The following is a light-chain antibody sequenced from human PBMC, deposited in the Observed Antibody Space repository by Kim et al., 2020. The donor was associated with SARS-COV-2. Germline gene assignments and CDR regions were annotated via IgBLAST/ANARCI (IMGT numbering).Light chain of an antibody. CDR1: SGHSSYS. CDR3: QTWDTGVRL. CDR2: LDSDGSH. V-gene: IGLV4-69*01. Sequence: QLVLTQSPSASASLGASVKLTCTLSSGHSSYSIAWHQQQPEKGPRFLMKLDSDGSHNKGDGIPDRFSGSSSGAERYLTISSIQSEDEADYYCQTWDTGVRLFGGGTQLTVL. J-gene: IGLJ3*02.